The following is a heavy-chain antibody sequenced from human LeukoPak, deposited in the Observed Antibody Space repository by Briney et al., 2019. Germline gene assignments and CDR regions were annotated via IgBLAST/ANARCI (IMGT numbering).Heavy chain of an antibody. J-gene: IGHJ4*02. CDR3: ARWCRASFYYFHY. V-gene: IGHV4-38-2*01. CDR1: GYSIRSGYY. Sequence: SETLSLTCAVSGYSIRSGYYLGWIRQPPGKGLEWIGSIYHSGSTYYNPSLKSRVTISVDTSKNQFSLNLSSVTAADTAVYYCARWCRASFYYFHYWGQGTLVTVSS. CDR2: IYHSGST. D-gene: IGHD2-2*01.